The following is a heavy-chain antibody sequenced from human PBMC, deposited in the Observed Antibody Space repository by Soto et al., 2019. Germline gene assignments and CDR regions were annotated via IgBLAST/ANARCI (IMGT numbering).Heavy chain of an antibody. CDR3: ARAPSHYDFWSGYHNWFDP. CDR2: INPNSGGT. CDR1: GYTFTGYD. V-gene: IGHV1-2*02. J-gene: IGHJ5*02. Sequence: ASVKVSCKASGYTFTGYDMHWVRQAPGEGLEWLGWINPNSGGTNYAQKFQGRVTMTRDTSSSTAYMELSRLRSDDTAVYYCARAPSHYDFWSGYHNWFDPWGQGTLVTVSS. D-gene: IGHD3-3*01.